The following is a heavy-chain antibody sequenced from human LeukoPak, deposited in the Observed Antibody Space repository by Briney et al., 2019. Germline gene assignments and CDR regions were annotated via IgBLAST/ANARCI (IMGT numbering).Heavy chain of an antibody. Sequence: AGGSLRLSCAASGFTFSSYAMHWVRQAPGKGLEYVSAISSNGGSTYYANSVKGRFTISRDNSRNTLYFQMGSLRPEDMAVYFCARDLGGDYDHWGQGTLVTVSS. V-gene: IGHV3-64*01. CDR3: ARDLGGDYDH. CDR1: GFTFSSYA. CDR2: ISSNGGST. J-gene: IGHJ4*02. D-gene: IGHD4-17*01.